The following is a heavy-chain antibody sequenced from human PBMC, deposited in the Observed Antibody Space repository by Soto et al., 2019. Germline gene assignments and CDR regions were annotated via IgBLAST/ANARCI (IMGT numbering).Heavy chain of an antibody. CDR3: ARIEISTSYDYYFDY. CDR1: GGSISSYY. D-gene: IGHD5-12*01. Sequence: SETLSLTCTVSGGSISSYYWSWIRQPAGKGLEWIGRIYTSGSTNYNPSLKSRVTMSVDTSKNQFSLKLSSVTAADTAVYYCARIEISTSYDYYFDYWGQGTLVTVSS. J-gene: IGHJ4*02. V-gene: IGHV4-4*07. CDR2: IYTSGST.